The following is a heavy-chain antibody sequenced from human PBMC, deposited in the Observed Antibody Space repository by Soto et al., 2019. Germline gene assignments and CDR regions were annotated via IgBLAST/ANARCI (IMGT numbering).Heavy chain of an antibody. CDR3: ARVGGGYGDLSSDFDL. V-gene: IGHV3-21*01. CDR2: ISGSSRYI. Sequence: EVQLVESGGGLVKPGGSLRLSCAASGFTFSSYSMNWVRQAPGKGLEWVSTISGSSRYIYYADSVKGRFTISRDNAKNSLYLQMNSLRAEATAVFYCARVGGGYGDLSSDFDLWGRGTLVTVSS. J-gene: IGHJ2*01. CDR1: GFTFSSYS. D-gene: IGHD4-17*01.